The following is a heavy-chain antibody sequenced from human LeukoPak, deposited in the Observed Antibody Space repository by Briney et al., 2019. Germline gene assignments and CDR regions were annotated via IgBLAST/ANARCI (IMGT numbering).Heavy chain of an antibody. Sequence: SETLSLTCAVYGGSFSGYYWSWIRQPPGKGLEWIGEINHSGSTNYNPSLKSRVTIPVDTSKNQFSLKLSSVTAADTAVYYCARGLSTPIYYDYVWGSYRVDAFDIWGQGTMVTVSS. CDR2: INHSGST. CDR3: ARGLSTPIYYDYVWGSYRVDAFDI. J-gene: IGHJ3*02. CDR1: GGSFSGYY. D-gene: IGHD3-16*02. V-gene: IGHV4-34*01.